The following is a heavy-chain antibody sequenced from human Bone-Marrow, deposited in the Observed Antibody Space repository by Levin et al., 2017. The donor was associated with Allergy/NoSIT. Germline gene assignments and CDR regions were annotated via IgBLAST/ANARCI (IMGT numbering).Heavy chain of an antibody. J-gene: IGHJ4*02. D-gene: IGHD6-19*01. Sequence: QSGGSLRLSCVASGFTFSSDWMHWVRQTPGKGLVWVARINPDENHINYADSVEGRFTISRDNAKNTLYLQMNSLRADDTALYYCAGGDSGYYKYWGRGTLVTVSS. V-gene: IGHV3-74*01. CDR2: INPDENHI. CDR1: GFTFSSDW. CDR3: AGGDSGYYKY.